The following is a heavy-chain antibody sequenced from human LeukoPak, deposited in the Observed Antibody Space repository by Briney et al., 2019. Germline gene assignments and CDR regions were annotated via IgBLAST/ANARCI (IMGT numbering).Heavy chain of an antibody. CDR2: IRGSGDRT. V-gene: IGHV3-23*01. Sequence: PGGSLRLSCAASGFTFSSYAMSWVRQAPGKGLEWVSAIRGSGDRTHYADSVKGRFTISRDNSKNTLYLQMNSLRAEDTAVYYCARDDIAVATCFDYWGQGTLVTVSS. CDR1: GFTFSSYA. CDR3: ARDDIAVATCFDY. J-gene: IGHJ4*02. D-gene: IGHD6-19*01.